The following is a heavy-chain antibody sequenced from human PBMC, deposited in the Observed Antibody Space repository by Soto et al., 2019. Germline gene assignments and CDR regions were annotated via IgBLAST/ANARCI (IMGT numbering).Heavy chain of an antibody. J-gene: IGHJ4*01. CDR2: ISTYNGDT. CDR3: SREGTEWELLDH. CDR1: GYTFTSYG. Sequence: ASVKVSCKASGYTFTSYGISWVRQAPGQGLERMGWISTYNGDTNYVQKLRGRVTMTTDTSTSTAYIELRSLRSDDTAVYYCSREGTEWELLDHWGHGTLVTVSS. D-gene: IGHD1-26*01. V-gene: IGHV1-18*01.